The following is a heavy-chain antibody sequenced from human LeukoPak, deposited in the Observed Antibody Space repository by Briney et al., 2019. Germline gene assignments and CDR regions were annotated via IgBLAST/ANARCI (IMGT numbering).Heavy chain of an antibody. D-gene: IGHD6-13*01. CDR3: ARDSSSRKFDY. V-gene: IGHV4-38-2*02. CDR1: GYSISSGYY. Sequence: SETLSLTCTVSGYSISSGYYWGWIRQPPGKGLEWIGSIYHSGSTYYNPSLKSRVTISVDTSKNQFSLKLSSVTAADTAVYYCARDSSSRKFDYWGQGTLVTVSS. CDR2: IYHSGST. J-gene: IGHJ4*02.